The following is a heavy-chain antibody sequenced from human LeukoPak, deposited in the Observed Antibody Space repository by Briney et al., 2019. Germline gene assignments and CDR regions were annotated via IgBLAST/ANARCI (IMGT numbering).Heavy chain of an antibody. CDR1: GYTFTSYY. CDR2: INPSGGST. Sequence: ASVKVSCKASGYTFTSYYMHWVRQAPGQGLEWMGIINPSGGSTSYAQKLQGRVTMTTDTSTSTAYMELRSLRSDDTAVYYCARDDDYARAFDIWGQGTMVTVSS. CDR3: ARDDDYARAFDI. J-gene: IGHJ3*02. D-gene: IGHD4-17*01. V-gene: IGHV1-46*01.